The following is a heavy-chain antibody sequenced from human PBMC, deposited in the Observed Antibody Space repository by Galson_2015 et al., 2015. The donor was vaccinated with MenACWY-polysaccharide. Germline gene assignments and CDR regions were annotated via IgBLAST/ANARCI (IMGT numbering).Heavy chain of an antibody. CDR2: IYFSGST. CDR3: ARDSYRPNYYMDV. J-gene: IGHJ6*03. CDR1: GGSISSGNYY. Sequence: TLSLTCTVSGGSISSGNYYWSWIRQPPGKGLEWIGYIYFSGSTYYNPSLKSRLTISVDTSKNQFSLILNSVTAADTAVYYCARDSYRPNYYMDVWGKGTTVTVSS. V-gene: IGHV4-30-4*01.